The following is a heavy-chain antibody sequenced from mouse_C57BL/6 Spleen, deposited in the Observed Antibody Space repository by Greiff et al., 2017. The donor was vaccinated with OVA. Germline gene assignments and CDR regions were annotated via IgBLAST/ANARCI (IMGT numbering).Heavy chain of an antibody. V-gene: IGHV14-1*01. D-gene: IGHD1-1*01. CDR1: GFNIKDYY. Sequence: VQLQQSGAELVRPGASVKLSCTASGFNIKDYYMHWVKQRPEQGLAWIGRIDPEDGDTEYAPKFPGKATMTADTSSNTAYLPLSSLTSEDTAVYYCTTSEYYGSSNWYFDVWGTGTTVTVSS. CDR3: TTSEYYGSSNWYFDV. J-gene: IGHJ1*03. CDR2: IDPEDGDT.